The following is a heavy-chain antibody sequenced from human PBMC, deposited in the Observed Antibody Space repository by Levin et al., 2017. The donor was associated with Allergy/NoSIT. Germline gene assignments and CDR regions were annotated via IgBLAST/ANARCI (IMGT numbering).Heavy chain of an antibody. CDR1: EFTLSGYA. CDR2: ISGNGASK. D-gene: IGHD2-15*01. Sequence: GGSLRLSCTASEFTLSGYAMSWVRQAPGKGLEWVSGISGNGASKYYADSVKGRFTISRDNPKNTLYLQMNSLRAEDTAIYYCAKVGGADTPRQYFFDYWGRGTLVTVSS. V-gene: IGHV3-23*01. CDR3: AKVGGADTPRQYFFDY. J-gene: IGHJ4*02.